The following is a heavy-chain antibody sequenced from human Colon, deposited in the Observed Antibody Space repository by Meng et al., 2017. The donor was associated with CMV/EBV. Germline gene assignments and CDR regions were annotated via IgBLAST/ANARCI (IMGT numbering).Heavy chain of an antibody. D-gene: IGHD3-9*01. CDR3: ATAVRYPSYYFDS. J-gene: IGHJ4*02. V-gene: IGHV4-38-2*02. Sequence: SETLSLTCTVSGTSIGRGYYWGWVWLPPGKGLEWIGDMYYTGITYTNPSLQSRLTISVDTSRNEFSLKLNSVTAADTALYYCATAVRYPSYYFDSWGPGTLVTVSS. CDR1: GTSIGRGYY. CDR2: MYYTGIT.